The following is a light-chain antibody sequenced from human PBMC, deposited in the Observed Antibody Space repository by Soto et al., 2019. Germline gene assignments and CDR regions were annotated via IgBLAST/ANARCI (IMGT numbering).Light chain of an antibody. V-gene: IGKV3-20*01. CDR2: GAS. J-gene: IGKJ1*01. Sequence: ILLTQCPGTLSLSPWEIASLSCRAGQSVISSYLAWYQHKPGQAPRLLIYGASSRATGIPDRFSGSGSGTDFTLAISRLEPEDFAVYYCQQYGSSPTFGQGTKVDIK. CDR3: QQYGSSPT. CDR1: QSVISSY.